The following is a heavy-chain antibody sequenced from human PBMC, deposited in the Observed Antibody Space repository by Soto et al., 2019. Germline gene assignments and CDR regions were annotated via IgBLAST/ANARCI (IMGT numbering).Heavy chain of an antibody. V-gene: IGHV3-30*18. CDR3: AKDRGDGYMGCFDL. Sequence: GGSLRLSCAASGFTFSSYGMHWVRQAPGKGLEWVAVISYDGSNKYYADSVKGRFTISRDNSKNTLYLQMNSLRAEDTAVYYCAKDRGDGYMGCFDLWGRGTLVTVSS. J-gene: IGHJ2*01. CDR1: GFTFSSYG. CDR2: ISYDGSNK. D-gene: IGHD5-12*01.